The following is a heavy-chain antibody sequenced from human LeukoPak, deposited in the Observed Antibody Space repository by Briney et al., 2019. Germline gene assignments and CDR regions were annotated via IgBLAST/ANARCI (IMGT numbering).Heavy chain of an antibody. CDR2: IYYSGST. CDR1: GGSISSYY. V-gene: IGHV4-59*01. D-gene: IGHD5-12*01. Sequence: SETLSLTCTVSGGSISSYYWSWIRQPPGKGLEWIGYIYYSGSTNYNPSLKSRVTISLDTSKNQFSLKLSSETAADTAVYYCARGRGYSGYFGYYYMDVWGKGTTVTISS. CDR3: ARGRGYSGYFGYYYMDV. J-gene: IGHJ6*03.